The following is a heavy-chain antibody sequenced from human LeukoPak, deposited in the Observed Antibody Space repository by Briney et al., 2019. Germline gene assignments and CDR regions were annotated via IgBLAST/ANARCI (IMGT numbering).Heavy chain of an antibody. J-gene: IGHJ5*02. Sequence: PGGSLRLSCAASGFTFSSYAMHWVRQAPGKGLEGGAVISYDGSNKYYADSVKGRFTISRDNSKNTLYLQMNSLRAEDTAVYYCARERCSSTSCADNWFDPWGQGTLVTVSS. V-gene: IGHV3-30*04. D-gene: IGHD2-2*01. CDR1: GFTFSSYA. CDR2: ISYDGSNK. CDR3: ARERCSSTSCADNWFDP.